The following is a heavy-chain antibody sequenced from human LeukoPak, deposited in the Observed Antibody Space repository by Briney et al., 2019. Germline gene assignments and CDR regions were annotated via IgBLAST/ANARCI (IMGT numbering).Heavy chain of an antibody. D-gene: IGHD6-19*01. CDR1: GYSISSGYY. CDR2: IFHSGSP. Sequence: SETLSLTCAVSGYSISSGYYWGWIRQPPGKGLEWVGSIFHSGSPYYNPSLKSRVTISVDTSKNQFSLKLSSVTAADTAVYYCARDRGVAVAGPPGYWGQGTLVTVSS. J-gene: IGHJ4*02. V-gene: IGHV4-38-2*02. CDR3: ARDRGVAVAGPPGY.